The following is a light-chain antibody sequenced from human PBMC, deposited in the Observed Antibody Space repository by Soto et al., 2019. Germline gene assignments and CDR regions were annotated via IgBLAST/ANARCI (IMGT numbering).Light chain of an antibody. Sequence: EIVLTQSPATLSLSPGERATLSCRASQSVSSYLAWYQQKPGQAPSLLIYDASNRATGIPARFSGSGSGTDFTLTISSLEPEDFALYYCQQRSNWPLTFGGGTTVEIK. J-gene: IGKJ4*01. CDR1: QSVSSY. V-gene: IGKV3-11*01. CDR2: DAS. CDR3: QQRSNWPLT.